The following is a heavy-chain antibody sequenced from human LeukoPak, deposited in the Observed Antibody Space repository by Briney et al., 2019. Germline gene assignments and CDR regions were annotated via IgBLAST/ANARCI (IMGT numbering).Heavy chain of an antibody. CDR1: GGSFSGYS. Sequence: SETLSLTCAVYGGSFSGYSWSWIRQPPGKGLEWIGEINHRGSTNYNPSLKSRVTISVDTSKNQFSLKLSSVTAADTAVYYCARGPLGSSWPPHYYYGMDVWGQGTTVTVSS. D-gene: IGHD6-13*01. V-gene: IGHV4-34*01. J-gene: IGHJ6*02. CDR3: ARGPLGSSWPPHYYYGMDV. CDR2: INHRGST.